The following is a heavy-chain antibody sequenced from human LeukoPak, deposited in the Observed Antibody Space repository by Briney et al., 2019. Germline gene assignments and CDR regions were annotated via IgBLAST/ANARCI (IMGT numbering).Heavy chain of an antibody. J-gene: IGHJ6*02. CDR1: GFTFSSYA. D-gene: IGHD6-19*01. Sequence: GGSLRLSCAASGFTFSSYAMSWVRQAPGKELEWVSAISGSGGSTYYADSVKGRFTISRDNSKNTLYLQMNSLRAEDTAVYYCAKGIAVAGLYYYYGMDVWGQGTTVTVSS. CDR3: AKGIAVAGLYYYYGMDV. V-gene: IGHV3-23*01. CDR2: ISGSGGST.